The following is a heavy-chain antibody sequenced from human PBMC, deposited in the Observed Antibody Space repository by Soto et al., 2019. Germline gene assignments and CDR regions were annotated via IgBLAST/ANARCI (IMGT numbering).Heavy chain of an antibody. V-gene: IGHV3-21*01. CDR3: VRSKTSRGYYYDSSGYRSAFDI. CDR2: ISSSSSYI. Sequence: GGSLRLSCAASGFTFSIYSMNWVRQAPGKGLEWVSSISSSSSYIYYADSVKGRFTISRDNAKNSLYLQMNSLRAEDTAVYYCVRSKTSRGYYYDSSGYRSAFDIWGQGTMVTVSS. J-gene: IGHJ3*02. CDR1: GFTFSIYS. D-gene: IGHD3-22*01.